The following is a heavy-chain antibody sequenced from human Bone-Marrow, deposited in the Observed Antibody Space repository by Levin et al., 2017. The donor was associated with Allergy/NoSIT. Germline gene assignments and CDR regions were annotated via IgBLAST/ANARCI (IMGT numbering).Heavy chain of an antibody. CDR1: GGSFSGYY. V-gene: IGHV4-34*01. CDR3: ARGSTSGSSGYYYVKNKKVDY. D-gene: IGHD3-22*01. CDR2: INHSGST. J-gene: IGHJ4*02. Sequence: SQTLSLTCAVYGGSFSGYYWSWIRQPPGKGLEWIGEINHSGSTNYNPSLKSRVTISVDTSKNQFSLKLSSVTAADTAVYYCARGSTSGSSGYYYVKNKKVDYWGQGTLVTVSS.